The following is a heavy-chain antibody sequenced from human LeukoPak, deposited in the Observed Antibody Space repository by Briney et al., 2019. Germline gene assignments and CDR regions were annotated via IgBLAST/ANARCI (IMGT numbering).Heavy chain of an antibody. D-gene: IGHD1-26*01. Sequence: ASVKVSCKVSGYTLTELSMHWVRQAPGKGLEWMGGFDPEDGETIYAQKFQGRVTMTEDTSTDTAYIELSSLRSEDTAVYYCATDRVGATRRGFDYWGQGTLVTVSS. V-gene: IGHV1-24*01. CDR3: ATDRVGATRRGFDY. CDR2: FDPEDGET. J-gene: IGHJ4*02. CDR1: GYTLTELS.